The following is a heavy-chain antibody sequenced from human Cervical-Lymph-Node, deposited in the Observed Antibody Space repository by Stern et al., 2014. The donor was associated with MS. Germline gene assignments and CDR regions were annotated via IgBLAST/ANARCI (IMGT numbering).Heavy chain of an antibody. J-gene: IGHJ4*02. D-gene: IGHD2-15*01. V-gene: IGHV1-69*11. CDR1: GGTFSTHA. CDR2: IIPILETT. CDR3: AREKSDCSGECCFSSLDY. Sequence: QVQLVQSGAEVKKPGSSVKVSCRSSGGTFSTHAISWARQAPGQGLERLGRIIPILETTDYAQRFQGRLAIDADDSTYTACMELRSLTPYDTAVYYCAREKSDCSGECCFSSLDYWGQGTLVTVST.